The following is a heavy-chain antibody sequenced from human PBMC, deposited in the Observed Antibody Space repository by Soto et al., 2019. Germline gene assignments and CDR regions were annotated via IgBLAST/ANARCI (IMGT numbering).Heavy chain of an antibody. V-gene: IGHV3-11*01. CDR1: GFTFSDYY. Sequence: GGSLRLSCAASGFTFSDYYMSWIRQAPGKGLEWVSYISSSGSTIYYADSVKGRFTISRDNAKNSLYLQMNSLRAEDTAVYYCARDRIPGWLQGYFDYWGQGTLVTVSS. D-gene: IGHD5-12*01. CDR2: ISSSGSTI. CDR3: ARDRIPGWLQGYFDY. J-gene: IGHJ4*02.